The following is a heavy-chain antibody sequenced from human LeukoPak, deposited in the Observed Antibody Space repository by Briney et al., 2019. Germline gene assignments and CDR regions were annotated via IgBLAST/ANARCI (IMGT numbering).Heavy chain of an antibody. CDR2: INHSGST. Sequence: SETLSLTCAVYGGSFSGYYWSWIRQPPGKGLEWIGEINHSGSTNYNPSLKSRVTISVDTSKNQFSLKLGSVTAADTAVYYCARGPLTNDYWGQGTLVTVSS. CDR3: ARGPLTNDY. J-gene: IGHJ4*02. V-gene: IGHV4-34*01. CDR1: GGSFSGYY.